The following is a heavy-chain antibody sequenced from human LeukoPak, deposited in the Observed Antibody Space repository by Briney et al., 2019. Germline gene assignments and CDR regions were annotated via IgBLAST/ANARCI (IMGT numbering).Heavy chain of an antibody. J-gene: IGHJ4*02. CDR2: ISAYNGNT. CDR1: GYTFTSYG. D-gene: IGHD2-15*01. CDR3: ARNNRPYCSGGSCYSFFFDY. V-gene: IGHV1-18*01. Sequence: ASVKVSCKASGYTFTSYGISWVRQAPGQGLEWMGWISAYNGNTNYAQKLQGRVTMTADTSTSTAYMELRSQRSDGTAVYYCARNNRPYCSGGSCYSFFFDYWGQGTLVTVSS.